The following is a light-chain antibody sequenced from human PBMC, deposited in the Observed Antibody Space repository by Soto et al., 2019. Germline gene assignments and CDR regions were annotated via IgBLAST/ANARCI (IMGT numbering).Light chain of an antibody. V-gene: IGKV1-27*01. CDR2: AAS. J-gene: IGKJ4*01. CDR1: QGIYNF. Sequence: DIQMTQSPSSLSASVGDGVTINCRASQGIYNFLAWFQQKPGKVPTLLIYAASTLRSGVPSRFSGSRYGTNLTLTISSLQPEDVATYYCQKYNTAPLTFGGGTKVDIK. CDR3: QKYNTAPLT.